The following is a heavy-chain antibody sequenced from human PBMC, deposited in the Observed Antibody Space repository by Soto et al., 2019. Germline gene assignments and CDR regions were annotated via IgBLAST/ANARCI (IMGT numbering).Heavy chain of an antibody. Sequence: EVQLLESGGGLVQPGGSLRLSCAASGFTFSSYAMSWVRQAPGKGLEWVSAISGSGGSTYYADSVKGRFTISRDNSKNTLYLQMNSLRAEDTAVYYCAKPLIQYQLLNNWFDPWGQGTLVTVSS. CDR3: AKPLIQYQLLNNWFDP. J-gene: IGHJ5*02. CDR1: GFTFSSYA. CDR2: ISGSGGST. D-gene: IGHD2-2*01. V-gene: IGHV3-23*01.